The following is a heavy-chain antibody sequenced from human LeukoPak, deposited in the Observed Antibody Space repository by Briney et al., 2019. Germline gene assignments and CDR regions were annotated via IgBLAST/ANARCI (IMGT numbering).Heavy chain of an antibody. D-gene: IGHD3-10*01. V-gene: IGHV6-1*01. J-gene: IGHJ5*02. CDR2: TYYRSKWYN. Sequence: SQTLSLTCAISGDSVSSNSAAWNWIRQSPSRGLEWLGRTYYRSKWYNDYAVSVKSRITINPDTSKNQFSLQLNSVTPEDTAVYYCARNVLLWFGELSMYNWFDPWGQGTLVTVSS. CDR3: ARNVLLWFGELSMYNWFDP. CDR1: GDSVSSNSAA.